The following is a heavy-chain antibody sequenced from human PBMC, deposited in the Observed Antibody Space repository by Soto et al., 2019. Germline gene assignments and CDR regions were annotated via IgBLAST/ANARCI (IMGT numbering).Heavy chain of an antibody. V-gene: IGHV3-33*01. CDR2: IVNHGGRK. D-gene: IGHD1-1*01. J-gene: IGHJ4*02. CDR1: GFLFSRFC. Sequence: QVQLVESGGGVVQPGTSLRLSCAASGFLFSRFCMHWVRQAPSKGLEWVAVIVNHGGRKDYADSVRGRFTISRDNSRNKLFLEMSSLRVEDTAIYYCVIDDEYDDTGLDYWGQGTLVTVSS. CDR3: VIDDEYDDTGLDY.